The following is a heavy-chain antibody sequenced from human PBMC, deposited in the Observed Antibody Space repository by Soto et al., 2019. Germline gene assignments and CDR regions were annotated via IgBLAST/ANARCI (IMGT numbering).Heavy chain of an antibody. V-gene: IGHV1-69*13. CDR2: IIPIFGTA. D-gene: IGHD1-26*01. J-gene: IGHJ4*02. Sequence: SVKVSCKASGGTFSSYAISWVRQAPGQGLEWMGGIIPIFGTANYAQKFQGRVTITADESTSTAYMELSSLRSEDTAVYYCASKIGRAYYFGYWGQGPLVTVSS. CDR1: GGTFSSYA. CDR3: ASKIGRAYYFGY.